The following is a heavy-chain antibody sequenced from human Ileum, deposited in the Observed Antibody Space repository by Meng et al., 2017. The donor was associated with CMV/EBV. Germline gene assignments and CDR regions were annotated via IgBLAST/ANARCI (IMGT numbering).Heavy chain of an antibody. D-gene: IGHD1-26*01. CDR3: TREVGATFLRRFDY. Sequence: GGSLRLSCTASGFTFGDYAMSWVRQAPGKGLEWVGFIRSKAYGGTTEYAASVKGRFTISRDDSKSIAYLQMNSLKTEDTAVYYCTREVGATFLRRFDYWGQGTLVTVSS. V-gene: IGHV3-49*04. CDR2: IRSKAYGGTT. J-gene: IGHJ4*02. CDR1: GFTFGDYA.